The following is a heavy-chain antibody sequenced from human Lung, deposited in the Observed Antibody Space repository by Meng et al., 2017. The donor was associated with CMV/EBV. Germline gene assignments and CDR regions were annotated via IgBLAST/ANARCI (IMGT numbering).Heavy chain of an antibody. V-gene: IGHV4-59*01. CDR3: ARNSPAAPHYYYYGIDV. CDR1: GGSFSGYD. Sequence: GSLRLSCAVYGGSFSGYDWSWIRQPPGKGLEWIGYIYYSGSTNYNPSLKSRVTISVDTSKNQFSLKLSSVTAADTAVYYCARNSPAAPHYYYYGIDVWGQGXTVTVSS. D-gene: IGHD2-2*01. J-gene: IGHJ6*02. CDR2: IYYSGST.